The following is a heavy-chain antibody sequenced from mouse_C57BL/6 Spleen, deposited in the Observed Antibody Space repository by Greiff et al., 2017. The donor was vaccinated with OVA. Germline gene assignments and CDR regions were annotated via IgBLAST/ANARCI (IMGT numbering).Heavy chain of an antibody. Sequence: QVQLKQPGAELVKPGASVKMSCKASGYTFTSYWITWVKQRPGQGLEWIGDIYPGSGSTNYNEKFKSKATLTVDTSSSTAYMQLSSLTSEDSAVYYCAREGLYYGNYGAMDYWGQGTSVTVSS. D-gene: IGHD2-1*01. CDR3: AREGLYYGNYGAMDY. CDR1: GYTFTSYW. V-gene: IGHV1-55*01. J-gene: IGHJ4*01. CDR2: IYPGSGST.